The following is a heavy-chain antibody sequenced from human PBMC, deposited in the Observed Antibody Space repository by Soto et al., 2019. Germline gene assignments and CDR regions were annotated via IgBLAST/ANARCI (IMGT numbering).Heavy chain of an antibody. V-gene: IGHV3-21*01. CDR3: ARDAYGDLHYYGMDV. CDR1: GVNCARYG. Sequence: PGGSLRLCCAASGVNCARYGMNWIRQDPGKGLERVSSISSSSSYIYYADSVKGRFTISRDNAKNSLYLQMNSLRAEDTAVYYCARDAYGDLHYYGMDVWGQGTTVTVSS. J-gene: IGHJ6*02. CDR2: ISSSSSYI. D-gene: IGHD4-17*01.